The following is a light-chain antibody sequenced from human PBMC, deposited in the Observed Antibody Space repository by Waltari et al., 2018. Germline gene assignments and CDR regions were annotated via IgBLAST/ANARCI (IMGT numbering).Light chain of an antibody. CDR1: QTVSTIA. Sequence: EIVLTQSPGTLSLSPGDRATFSCRASQTVSTIALSWYQQKPGQAPRVLIYSTDNRATGIPDRFSGSGSGTDFTLTINRLAPEDFAMYYCQQYDGIVVTFGGGTKVEI. CDR3: QQYDGIVVT. J-gene: IGKJ4*01. CDR2: STD. V-gene: IGKV3-20*01.